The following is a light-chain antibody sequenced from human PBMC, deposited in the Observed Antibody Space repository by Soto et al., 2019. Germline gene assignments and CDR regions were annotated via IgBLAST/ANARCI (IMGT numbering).Light chain of an antibody. CDR3: QQSYSTLWT. Sequence: DIQMTQSPSSLSASVGDRVTITCRASQSISSYLNWYQQKPGKASKLLIYAASSLQSGVPSRFSGSGSGTDFTLAISSLQPEDFATYYCQQSYSTLWTFGQGNKVEIK. J-gene: IGKJ1*01. CDR2: AAS. CDR1: QSISSY. V-gene: IGKV1-39*01.